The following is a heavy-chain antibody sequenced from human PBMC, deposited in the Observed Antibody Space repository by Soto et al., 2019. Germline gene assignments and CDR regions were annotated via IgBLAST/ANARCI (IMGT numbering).Heavy chain of an antibody. CDR1: GGSSSSYY. CDR2: IYTSGST. CDR3: ARDLCGDAGGKDYYYYGMDV. J-gene: IGHJ6*02. D-gene: IGHD2-15*01. V-gene: IGHV4-4*07. Sequence: TLSLTCTFSGGSSSSYYWSWIRQPAGKGLEWIGRIYTSGSTNYNPSLKSRVTMSVDTSENQFSLKLSSVTAADTAVYYCARDLCGDAGGKDYYYYGMDVWGQGTTVTVSS.